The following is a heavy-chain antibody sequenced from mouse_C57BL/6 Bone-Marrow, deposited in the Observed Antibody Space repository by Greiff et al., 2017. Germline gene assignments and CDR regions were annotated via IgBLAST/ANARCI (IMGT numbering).Heavy chain of an antibody. CDR1: GYAFTNYL. CDR2: INPGSGGT. Sequence: VQLQQSGAELVRPGASVKVSCKASGYAFTNYLIEWVKQRPGQGLEWIGVINPGSGGTNYNEKFKGKETLTADKSSSTAYMQLSSLTSEDTAVYYCARGGSNFDFDYWGQGTTLTVSS. V-gene: IGHV1-54*01. CDR3: ARGGSNFDFDY. J-gene: IGHJ2*01. D-gene: IGHD2-5*01.